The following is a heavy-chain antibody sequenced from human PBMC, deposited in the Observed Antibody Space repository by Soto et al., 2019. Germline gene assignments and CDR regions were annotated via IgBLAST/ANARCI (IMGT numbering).Heavy chain of an antibody. D-gene: IGHD3-9*01. V-gene: IGHV1-69*13. J-gene: IGHJ5*02. CDR2: IVPIFGTA. Sequence: SVKVSCKASGGTFSSYAISWVRQAPGQGLEWMGGIVPIFGTANYAQKFQGRVTITADESTSTAYMELSSLRSEDTAVYYCARDPSGRYFDWLSIPNWFDPWGQGTLVTVSS. CDR3: ARDPSGRYFDWLSIPNWFDP. CDR1: GGTFSSYA.